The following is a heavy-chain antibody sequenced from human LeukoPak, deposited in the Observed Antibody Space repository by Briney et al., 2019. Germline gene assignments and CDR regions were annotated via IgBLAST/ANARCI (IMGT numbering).Heavy chain of an antibody. V-gene: IGHV3-30*04. CDR2: ISYDGSNK. J-gene: IGHJ3*02. Sequence: PGRSLRLSCAASGFTFSSYAMHWVRQAPGKGLEWVAVISYDGSNKYYADSVKGRFTISRDNSKNTLYLQMNSLRAEDTAVYYCAREGYYYDSSGSAAAFDIWGQGTMVTVSS. CDR3: AREGYYYDSSGSAAAFDI. D-gene: IGHD3-22*01. CDR1: GFTFSSYA.